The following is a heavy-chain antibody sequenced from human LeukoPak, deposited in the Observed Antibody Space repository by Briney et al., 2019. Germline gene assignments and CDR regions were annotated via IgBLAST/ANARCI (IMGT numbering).Heavy chain of an antibody. CDR3: AKVVRGVYTDVDAFDI. D-gene: IGHD3-10*02. Sequence: PGGSLRLSCAASGFAFDDYAMHWVRQAPGKGLEWVSLLSGDGGSTYYADSVKGRFTISRDNSKNSLYLQMNSLRTEDTALYYCAKVVRGVYTDVDAFDIWGQGTMVTVSS. J-gene: IGHJ3*02. V-gene: IGHV3-43*02. CDR2: LSGDGGST. CDR1: GFAFDDYA.